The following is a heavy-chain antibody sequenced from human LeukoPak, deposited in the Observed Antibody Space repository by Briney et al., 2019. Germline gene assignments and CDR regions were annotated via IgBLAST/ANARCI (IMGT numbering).Heavy chain of an antibody. Sequence: GGSLRLSCAVSGITLSNYGMSWVRQGPGKGLEWVAGTSDRGSTKYADSVKGRSTISRDNPKNTLYLQMDSVRAEDTAVYFCAKRGVVIRVILVGFHKEAYYFDSWGQGALVTVSS. CDR1: GITLSNYG. CDR2: TSDRGST. D-gene: IGHD3-22*01. V-gene: IGHV3-23*01. J-gene: IGHJ4*02. CDR3: AKRGVVIRVILVGFHKEAYYFDS.